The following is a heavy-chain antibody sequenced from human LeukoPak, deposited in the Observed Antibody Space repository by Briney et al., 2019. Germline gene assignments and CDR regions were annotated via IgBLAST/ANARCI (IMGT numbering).Heavy chain of an antibody. J-gene: IGHJ6*03. CDR3: ARGDDYNLHDMDV. D-gene: IGHD4-11*01. Sequence: PEASVKVSCKASGGTFSSYAISWVRQAPRQGLEWMGGIIPIFGTANYAQKFQGRVTITADKSTSTAYMELSSLRSEDTAVYYCARGDDYNLHDMDVWGKGTTVTVAS. CDR2: IIPIFGTA. CDR1: GGTFSSYA. V-gene: IGHV1-69*06.